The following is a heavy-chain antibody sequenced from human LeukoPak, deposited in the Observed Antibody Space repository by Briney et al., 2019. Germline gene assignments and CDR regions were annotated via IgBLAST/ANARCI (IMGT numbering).Heavy chain of an antibody. D-gene: IGHD3-10*01. CDR1: GYTLTELS. Sequence: ASVKVSCKVSGYTLTELSMHWVRQAPGKGLEWMGGFDPEDGETIYAQKFQGRVTMTEDTSTDTAYMELSSLRSEDTAVCYCATDKSQMGIYYGSGSYYYWGQGTLVTVSS. CDR3: ATDKSQMGIYYGSGSYYY. V-gene: IGHV1-24*01. J-gene: IGHJ4*02. CDR2: FDPEDGET.